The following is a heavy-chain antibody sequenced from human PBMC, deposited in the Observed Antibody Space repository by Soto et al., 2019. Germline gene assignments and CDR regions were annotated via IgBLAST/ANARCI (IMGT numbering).Heavy chain of an antibody. CDR3: AKTMVRGVSASDY. V-gene: IGHV3-30*18. Sequence: GGSLRLSCAASGFTFSSYGMHWVRQAPGKGLEWVAVISYDGSNKYYADSVKGRFTISRDNSKNTLYLQMNSLRAGDTAVYYCAKTMVRGVSASDYWGQGTLVTVSS. CDR2: ISYDGSNK. CDR1: GFTFSSYG. J-gene: IGHJ4*02. D-gene: IGHD3-10*01.